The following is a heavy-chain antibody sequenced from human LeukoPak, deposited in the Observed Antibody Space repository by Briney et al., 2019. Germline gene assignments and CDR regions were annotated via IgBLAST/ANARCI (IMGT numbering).Heavy chain of an antibody. CDR3: ARDWYDSSGYYYYGMDV. Sequence: SQTLSLTCAVSGGSISSGGYSWSWLRQPPGKGLEWIGYIYHSGSTYYNPSLKSRVTISVDRSKNQFSLKLSSVAAADTAVYYCARDWYDSSGYYYYGMDVWGQGTTVTVSS. V-gene: IGHV4-30-2*01. CDR2: IYHSGST. CDR1: GGSISSGGYS. D-gene: IGHD3-22*01. J-gene: IGHJ6*02.